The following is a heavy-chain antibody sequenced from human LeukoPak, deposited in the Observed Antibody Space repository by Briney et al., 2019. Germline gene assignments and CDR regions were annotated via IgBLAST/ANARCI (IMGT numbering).Heavy chain of an antibody. CDR2: IYYSGST. CDR3: ARGKLRYFDWLPLPDY. Sequence: PSETLSLTCTVSGGSISSYYWSWIRQPPGKGLEWIGYIYYSGSTNYNPSLKSRVTISVDTSKNQFSLKLSSVTAADTAVYYCARGKLRYFDWLPLPDYRGQVTLVTVSS. D-gene: IGHD3-9*01. V-gene: IGHV4-59*01. CDR1: GGSISSYY. J-gene: IGHJ4*02.